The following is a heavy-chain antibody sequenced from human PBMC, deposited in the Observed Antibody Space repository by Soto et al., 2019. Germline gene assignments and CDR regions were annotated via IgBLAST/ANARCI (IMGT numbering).Heavy chain of an antibody. J-gene: IGHJ6*02. V-gene: IGHV3-30-3*01. D-gene: IGHD3-3*01. CDR1: GFTFSSYA. Sequence: LRFSCAASGFTFSSYAMHWVRQAPGKGLEWVAVISYDGSNKYYADSVKGRFTISRDNSKNTLYLQINSLRAEDTAVYYCARNPADFWTAYYYYGMDVWGQGTTVTVSS. CDR2: ISYDGSNK. CDR3: ARNPADFWTAYYYYGMDV.